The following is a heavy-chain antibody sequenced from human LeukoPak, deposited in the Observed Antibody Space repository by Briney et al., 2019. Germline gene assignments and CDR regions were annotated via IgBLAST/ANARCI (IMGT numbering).Heavy chain of an antibody. Sequence: GASVKVSCKASGYTFTSYGISWVRQAPGQGLEWMGWISAYNGNTNYAQRLQGRVTMTTDTSTSTAYMELRSLRSDDTAVYYCARGGLDFWSGYKAPDYWGQGTLVTVSS. V-gene: IGHV1-18*01. CDR2: ISAYNGNT. D-gene: IGHD3-3*01. CDR1: GYTFTSYG. J-gene: IGHJ4*02. CDR3: ARGGLDFWSGYKAPDY.